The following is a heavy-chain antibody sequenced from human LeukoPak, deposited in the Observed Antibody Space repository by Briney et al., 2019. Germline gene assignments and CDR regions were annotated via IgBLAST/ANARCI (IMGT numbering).Heavy chain of an antibody. CDR2: IWYGGSNK. Sequence: GRSLRLSCAASGFTFSSYGMHWVRQAPGKGLEWVAVIWYGGSNKYYADSVKGRFTISRDNSKNTLYLQMNSLRAEDTAVYYCGREGSDSSSCYGWFDPWGQGTLVTVSS. CDR3: GREGSDSSSCYGWFDP. J-gene: IGHJ5*02. V-gene: IGHV3-33*01. CDR1: GFTFSSYG. D-gene: IGHD6-13*01.